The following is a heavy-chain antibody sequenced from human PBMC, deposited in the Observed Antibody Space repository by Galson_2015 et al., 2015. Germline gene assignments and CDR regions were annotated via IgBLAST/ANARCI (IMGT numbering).Heavy chain of an antibody. CDR3: TRDHDAGRITIFGVVIIPFDY. D-gene: IGHD3-3*01. CDR1: GFTFSSYA. CDR2: IRSKAYGGTT. Sequence: SLRLSCAASGFTFSSYAMTWAPQAPGKGLEWVGFIRSKAYGGTTEYAAPVKGRFTISRDDSKSIAYLQMNSLKTVDTAVYYCTRDHDAGRITIFGVVIIPFDYWGQGTLVTVSS. V-gene: IGHV3-49*04. J-gene: IGHJ4*02.